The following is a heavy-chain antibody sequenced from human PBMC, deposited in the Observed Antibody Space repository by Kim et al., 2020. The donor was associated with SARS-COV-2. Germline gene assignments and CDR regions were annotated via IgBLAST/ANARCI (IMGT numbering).Heavy chain of an antibody. Sequence: GGSLRLSCAASGFTFSSYWMSWVRQAPGKGLEWVANIKQDGSVKYYVDSVKGRFTISRDNAKNSLYLQMTSLRAEDTAVYYCARDGAVSGSYYGHYYYYYGMDVWGQGTTVTDSS. J-gene: IGHJ6*02. CDR3: ARDGAVSGSYYGHYYYYYGMDV. D-gene: IGHD1-26*01. CDR1: GFTFSSYW. V-gene: IGHV3-7*01. CDR2: IKQDGSVK.